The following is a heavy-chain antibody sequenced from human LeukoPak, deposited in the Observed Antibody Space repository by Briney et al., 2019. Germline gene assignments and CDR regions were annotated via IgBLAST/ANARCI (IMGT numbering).Heavy chain of an antibody. CDR3: ARRLATMVRGVINGRRRSSRFDY. Sequence: PSETLSLTCTVSGGSISSYYWSWIRQPPGKGREWIGYIYYSGSTNYNPPLKSRVTISVYTSKNQFSLKLSSVTAADTAVSYCARRLATMVRGVINGRRRSSRFDYWGQGTLVTVSS. CDR1: GGSISSYY. V-gene: IGHV4-59*12. D-gene: IGHD3-10*01. J-gene: IGHJ4*02. CDR2: IYYSGST.